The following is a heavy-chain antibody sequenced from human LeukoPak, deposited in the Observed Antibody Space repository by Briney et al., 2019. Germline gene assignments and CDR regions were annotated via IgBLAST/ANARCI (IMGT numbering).Heavy chain of an antibody. V-gene: IGHV3-21*01. J-gene: IGHJ6*02. Sequence: GGSLRLSCAASGFTFSSYSMNWVRQAPGKGLEWVSSISSSSSYIYYADSVKGRFTISRDNAKNSLYLQMNSLRAEDTAVYHCAREALDYGDYFLPSYYYYYYGMDVWGQGTTVTVSS. D-gene: IGHD4-17*01. CDR3: AREALDYGDYFLPSYYYYYYGMDV. CDR2: ISSSSSYI. CDR1: GFTFSSYS.